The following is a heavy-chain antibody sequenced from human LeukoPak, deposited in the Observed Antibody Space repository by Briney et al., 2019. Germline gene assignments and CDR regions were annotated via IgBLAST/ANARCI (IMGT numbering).Heavy chain of an antibody. D-gene: IGHD6-19*01. CDR1: GFTFSSYG. CDR3: ANDESSSSPPAYFDY. J-gene: IGHJ4*02. V-gene: IGHV3-33*06. Sequence: AGGSLRLSCAASGFTFSSYGMHWVGQGPGKGLEWVAVIWYDGSNKYYADSVKGRFTISRDNSKNTLYLQMNSLRAEDTAVYYCANDESSSSPPAYFDYWGQGTLVTVSS. CDR2: IWYDGSNK.